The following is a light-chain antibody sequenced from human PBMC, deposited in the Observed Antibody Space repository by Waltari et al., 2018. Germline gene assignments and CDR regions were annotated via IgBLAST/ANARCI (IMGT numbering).Light chain of an antibody. CDR3: GTWDNSLSAL. CDR2: END. V-gene: IGLV1-51*01. CDR1: SPTMGNNH. J-gene: IGLJ3*02. Sequence: QSVLTQPPSVSAAPGQKVTIFCSGSSPTMGNNHVSWYQQLPGTAPKLLIYENDSRPSGIPDRFSGSKSGTSATLDITGLQTGDEADYYCGTWDNSLSALFGGGTKLTVL.